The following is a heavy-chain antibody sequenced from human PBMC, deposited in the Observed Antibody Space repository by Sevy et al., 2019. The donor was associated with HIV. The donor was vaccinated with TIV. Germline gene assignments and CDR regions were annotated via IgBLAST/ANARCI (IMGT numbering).Heavy chain of an antibody. J-gene: IGHJ4*02. D-gene: IGHD3-16*01. V-gene: IGHV4-39*01. CDR3: ARHGAWRFYFDF. CDR2: IYYNGDT. CDR1: GGSMSSSDYF. Sequence: SETLSLTCTVSGGSMSSSDYFWGWDRQPPGKGLEWIGSIYYNGDTYHSPSLKSRVTVAVDTSKNQFFLTLTSVTAADTAIYYCARHGAWRFYFDFWGQGALVTVSS.